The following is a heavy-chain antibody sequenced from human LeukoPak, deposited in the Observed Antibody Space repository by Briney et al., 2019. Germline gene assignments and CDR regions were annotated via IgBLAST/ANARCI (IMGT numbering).Heavy chain of an antibody. CDR2: ISAYNGNT. Sequence: ASVKVSCKASGYTFTSYGISWVRQAPGQGLEWMGWISAYNGNTNYAQKLQGRVTMTTDTSTSTAYMELRSLRSADTAVYYCARGYYYDSSGYYPTGYYFDYWGQGTLVTVSS. D-gene: IGHD3-22*01. CDR3: ARGYYYDSSGYYPTGYYFDY. CDR1: GYTFTSYG. J-gene: IGHJ4*02. V-gene: IGHV1-18*01.